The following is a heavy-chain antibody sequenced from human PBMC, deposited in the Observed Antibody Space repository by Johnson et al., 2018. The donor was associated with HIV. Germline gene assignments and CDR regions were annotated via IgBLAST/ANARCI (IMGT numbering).Heavy chain of an antibody. CDR1: GFTFSSYA. CDR2: ISYDGSNQ. Sequence: QVQLVESGGGVVQPGRSLRLSCAASGFTFSSYAMHWVRQAPSKGLEWVAVISYDGSNQYYADSVKGRFTISRDNSKNTLYLQMNSLIAEDTAVYYCERDIVDYVRDHSAFDIWGQGTMVTVSS. V-gene: IGHV3-30-3*01. CDR3: ERDIVDYVRDHSAFDI. D-gene: IGHD4-17*01. J-gene: IGHJ3*02.